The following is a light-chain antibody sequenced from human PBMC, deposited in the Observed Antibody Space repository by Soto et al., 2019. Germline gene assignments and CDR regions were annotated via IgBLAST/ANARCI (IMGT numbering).Light chain of an antibody. CDR3: SSYAGSKTFV. Sequence: LTQPPSASGSPGQSVTISCTGTSSDVGGYNYVSWYQQHPGKAPKLMIYEVSKRPSGVPDRFSGSKSGNTASLTVSGLQAEDEADYYCSSYAGSKTFVFGTGTKVTVL. J-gene: IGLJ1*01. CDR1: SSDVGGYNY. CDR2: EVS. V-gene: IGLV2-8*01.